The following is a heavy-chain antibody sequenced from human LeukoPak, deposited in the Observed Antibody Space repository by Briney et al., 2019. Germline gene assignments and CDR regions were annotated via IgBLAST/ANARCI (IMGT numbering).Heavy chain of an antibody. J-gene: IGHJ4*02. Sequence: GESLKISCKGSGYSFTSYLIGWVRQMPGKGLEWMGIIYPGDSDTRYSPSFQGQVTISADKSISTAYLQWSSLKASDTAMYYCARQRHSYSSSSWAAGNYSDYWGQGTLVTVSS. CDR2: IYPGDSDT. CDR3: ARQRHSYSSSSWAAGNYSDY. V-gene: IGHV5-51*01. D-gene: IGHD6-6*01. CDR1: GYSFTSYL.